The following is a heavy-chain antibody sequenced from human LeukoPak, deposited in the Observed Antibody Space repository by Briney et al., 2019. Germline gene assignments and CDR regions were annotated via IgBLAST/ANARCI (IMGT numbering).Heavy chain of an antibody. D-gene: IGHD2-2*01. Sequence: PGGSLRLSCAASEFTFTNFWMSWVRQAPGKGLEWVANTNRDGSEKYYVDSVKGRVTISRDNAMNFLYLQLNSLRVDDMAVYYCARDSASCRGCAFDIWGQGTVVTVSS. J-gene: IGHJ3*02. CDR2: TNRDGSEK. CDR3: ARDSASCRGCAFDI. CDR1: EFTFTNFW. V-gene: IGHV3-7*01.